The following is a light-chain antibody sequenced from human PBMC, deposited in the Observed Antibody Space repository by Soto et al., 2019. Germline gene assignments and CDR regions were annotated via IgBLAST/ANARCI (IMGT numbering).Light chain of an antibody. CDR3: QQYNNLPRT. CDR1: HSVSSN. CDR2: GAS. Sequence: EIVVSLSPATLSVSPGERATLSCRASHSVSSNLAWYQQKPGQAPRLLIYGASTRATGIPARFSGSGSGTEFTLTISSLQSEDFAVYYCQQYNNLPRTFGQGTKVDIK. J-gene: IGKJ1*01. V-gene: IGKV3-15*01.